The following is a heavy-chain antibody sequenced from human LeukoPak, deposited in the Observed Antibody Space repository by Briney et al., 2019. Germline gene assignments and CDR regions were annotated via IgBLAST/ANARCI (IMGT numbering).Heavy chain of an antibody. D-gene: IGHD2-2*01. Sequence: ASVKVSCKASGYTFTSYAMNWVRQAPGQGLEWMGWINTNTGNPTYAQGFTGRFVFSLDTSVSTAYLQISSLKAEDTAVYYCARDPIVVVPAAMYYYYYMDVWGKGTTVTVSS. V-gene: IGHV7-4-1*02. CDR3: ARDPIVVVPAAMYYYYYMDV. CDR1: GYTFTSYA. J-gene: IGHJ6*03. CDR2: INTNTGNP.